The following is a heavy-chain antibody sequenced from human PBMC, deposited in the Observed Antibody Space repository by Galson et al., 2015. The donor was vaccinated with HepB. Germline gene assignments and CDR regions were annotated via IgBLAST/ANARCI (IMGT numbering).Heavy chain of an antibody. CDR2: IYYSGST. CDR3: ARDSYGDYDY. D-gene: IGHD4-17*01. J-gene: IGHJ4*02. CDR1: GGSIGSGGYY. Sequence: TLSLTCTVSGGSIGSGGYYWSWIRQHPGKGLEWIGYIYYSGSTYYNPSLKSRVTISVDTSKNQFSLKLSSVTAADTAVYYCARDSYGDYDYWGQGTLVTVSS. V-gene: IGHV4-31*03.